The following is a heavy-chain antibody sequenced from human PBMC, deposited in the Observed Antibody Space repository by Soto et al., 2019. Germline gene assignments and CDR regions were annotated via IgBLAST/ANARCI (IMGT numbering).Heavy chain of an antibody. CDR3: ARTRGSSRGSVYYYYYYMDV. D-gene: IGHD6-6*01. J-gene: IGHJ6*03. CDR1: GGSFSGYY. Sequence: PSETLSLTCAVYGGSFSGYYWSWIRQPPGKGLEWIGEINHSGSTNYNPSLKSRVTISVDTSKNQFSLKLSSVTAADTAVYYCARTRGSSRGSVYYYYYYMDVWGKGTTVTVSS. CDR2: INHSGST. V-gene: IGHV4-34*01.